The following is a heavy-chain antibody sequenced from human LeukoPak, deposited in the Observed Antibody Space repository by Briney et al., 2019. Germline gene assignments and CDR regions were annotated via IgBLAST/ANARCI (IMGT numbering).Heavy chain of an antibody. CDR3: ARGVTIFGVTISNDFDY. CDR1: GYTFTDYY. Sequence: GASVKVSCKASGYTFTDYYIHWVRQAPGQGLEWMGWINPNNGGTNYAQNFQDGVTMTRDTSISTAYMELGGLKSDDTAVYYCARGVTIFGVTISNDFDYWGQGTLVTVSS. D-gene: IGHD3-3*01. CDR2: INPNNGGT. V-gene: IGHV1-2*02. J-gene: IGHJ4*02.